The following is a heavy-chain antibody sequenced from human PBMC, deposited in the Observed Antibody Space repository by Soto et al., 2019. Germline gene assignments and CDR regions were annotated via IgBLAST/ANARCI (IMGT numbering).Heavy chain of an antibody. J-gene: IGHJ4*02. CDR3: ASLEGGYFDY. CDR2: IYYSGST. D-gene: IGHD3-16*01. Sequence: PSETLSLTCTVSGGSISSYYWSWIRQPPGKGLEWIGYIYYSGSTNYNPSLKSRVTISVDTSKNQFSLRLSSVTAADTAVYYCASLEGGYFDYWGQGTLVTVSS. V-gene: IGHV4-59*01. CDR1: GGSISSYY.